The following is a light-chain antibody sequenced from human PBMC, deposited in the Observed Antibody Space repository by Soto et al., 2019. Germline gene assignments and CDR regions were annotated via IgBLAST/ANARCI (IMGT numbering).Light chain of an antibody. CDR1: QSISSSY. V-gene: IGKV3-20*01. J-gene: IGKJ1*01. Sequence: ALTQSPGTLSLSPGERATLSCRASQSISSSYLAWYQQNAGQAPRLLIYGASSRATGVPDRFSASGSGTDFTLTINRLEPEDFAVYYCQQYGSSPATFGQGTKVDIK. CDR3: QQYGSSPAT. CDR2: GAS.